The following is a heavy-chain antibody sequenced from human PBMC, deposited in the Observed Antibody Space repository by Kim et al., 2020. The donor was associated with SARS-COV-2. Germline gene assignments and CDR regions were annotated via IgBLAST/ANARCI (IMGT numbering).Heavy chain of an antibody. D-gene: IGHD3-10*01. CDR2: IYYSGSV. CDR1: GASISSAGYY. J-gene: IGHJ3*01. V-gene: IGHV4-31*03. CDR3: ARDAGALLSNNAFDS. Sequence: SETLSLTCTVSGASISSAGYYWTWIRQHPAKGLEWIGHIYYSGSVYYSPSLKSRIAISLDPSQNQFSLKMTSVTVADTALYFCARDAGALLSNNAFDSWGPGTMVTVSS.